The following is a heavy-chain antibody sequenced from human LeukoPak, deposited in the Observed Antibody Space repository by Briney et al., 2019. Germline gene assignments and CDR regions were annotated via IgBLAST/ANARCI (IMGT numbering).Heavy chain of an antibody. V-gene: IGHV3-23*01. CDR1: GFTFSSDA. CDR3: AKDRGSYSGGSFDY. D-gene: IGHD1-26*01. CDR2: ICGSGGCT. Sequence: GGSLRLSCAASGFTFSSDAMSWVRQAPGKGLEWVSGICGSGGCTYYADSVKGRITTSRDNSKNTLYLQMNNLRVEDTAVYYCAKDRGSYSGGSFDYWGQGTLVTVSS. J-gene: IGHJ4*02.